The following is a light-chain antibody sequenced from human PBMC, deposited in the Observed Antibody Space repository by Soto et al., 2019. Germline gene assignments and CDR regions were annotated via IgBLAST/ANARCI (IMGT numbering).Light chain of an antibody. J-gene: IGLJ2*01. CDR1: SSYLGDFNY. CDR3: SSRIGSTTVV. V-gene: IGLV2-8*01. CDR2: EVT. Sequence: QSALTQPPSASGSPGQSVTISCTGPSSYLGDFNYVSWYQQHPGQVPKLIIYEVTERPSGVPDRFSGSKSGNTASLTVSGLQAEDEADYYCSSRIGSTTVVFGGGTKLTVL.